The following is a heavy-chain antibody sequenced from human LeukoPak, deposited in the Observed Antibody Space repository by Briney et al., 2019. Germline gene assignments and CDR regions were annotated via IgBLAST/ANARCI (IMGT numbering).Heavy chain of an antibody. V-gene: IGHV1-46*01. J-gene: IGHJ4*02. CDR2: INPSGGST. Sequence: ASVKVSCKASGYTFTSYYMHWVRQAPGQGLEWMGIINPSGGSTSYAQKFQGRVTMTRDMSTSTVYMELSRLRSDDTAVYYCARALFYSTGSKSNRVDYWGQGTLVTVSS. D-gene: IGHD1-1*01. CDR3: ARALFYSTGSKSNRVDY. CDR1: GYTFTSYY.